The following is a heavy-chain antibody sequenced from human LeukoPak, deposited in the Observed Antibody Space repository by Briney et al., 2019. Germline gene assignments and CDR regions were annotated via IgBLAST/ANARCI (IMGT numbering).Heavy chain of an antibody. V-gene: IGHV3-30*04. D-gene: IGHD1-26*01. J-gene: IGHJ3*02. Sequence: GGSLRLSCAASGLTFSSYAMHWVRQAPGKGLEWVAVISYDGSNKYYADSVKGRFTISRDNAKNSLYLQMNSLRAEDTAVYYCARDFAEELLIANRDAFDIWGQGTMVTVSS. CDR2: ISYDGSNK. CDR3: ARDFAEELLIANRDAFDI. CDR1: GLTFSSYA.